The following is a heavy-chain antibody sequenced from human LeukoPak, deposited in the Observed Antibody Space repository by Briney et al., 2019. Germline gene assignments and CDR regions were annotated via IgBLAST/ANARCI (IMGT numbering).Heavy chain of an antibody. CDR1: GFTFSSYG. Sequence: GGSLRLSCAASGFTFSSYGMHWVRQAPGKGLEWVAVIWYDGSNKYYADSVKGRFTISRDNAKNSLYLQMNSLRAEDTALYHCARLQSSDAFDIWGQGTMVTVSS. V-gene: IGHV3-33*01. J-gene: IGHJ3*02. CDR3: ARLQSSDAFDI. CDR2: IWYDGSNK. D-gene: IGHD4-11*01.